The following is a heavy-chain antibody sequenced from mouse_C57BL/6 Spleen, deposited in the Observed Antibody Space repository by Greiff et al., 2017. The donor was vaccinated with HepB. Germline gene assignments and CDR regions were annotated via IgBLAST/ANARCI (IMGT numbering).Heavy chain of an antibody. CDR3: AREGTETTGVVHGWYFDV. Sequence: QVQLQQSGAELVKPGASVKISCKASGYAFSSYWMNWVKQRPGKGLEWIGQIYPGDGDTNYNGKFKGKATLTADKSSSTAYMQLSSLTSEDSAVYFCAREGTETTGVVHGWYFDVWGTGTTVTVSS. J-gene: IGHJ1*03. CDR1: GYAFSSYW. V-gene: IGHV1-80*01. D-gene: IGHD1-1*01. CDR2: IYPGDGDT.